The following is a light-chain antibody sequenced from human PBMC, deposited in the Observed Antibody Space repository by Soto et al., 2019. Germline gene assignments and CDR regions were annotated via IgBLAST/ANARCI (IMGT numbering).Light chain of an antibody. CDR2: SNN. V-gene: IGLV1-44*01. CDR3: AAWDDSLNGRHVV. J-gene: IGLJ2*01. CDR1: SSNIGSNT. Sequence: QSVLTQPPSASGPPGQRVTISCSGSSSNIGSNTVNWYQQLPGTAPKLLIYSNNQRPSGVPDRFSGSKSGTSASLAISGLQSEDEADYYCAAWDDSLNGRHVVFGGGTKLTVL.